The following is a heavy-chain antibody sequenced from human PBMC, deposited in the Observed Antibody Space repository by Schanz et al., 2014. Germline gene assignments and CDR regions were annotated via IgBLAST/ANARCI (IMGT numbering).Heavy chain of an antibody. CDR3: AKGAGAGWYYAFDW. CDR1: GGTFTSYA. J-gene: IGHJ4*02. Sequence: QVPLVQSGAEVRKPGSSVRVSCKASGGTFTSYAFSWVRQAPGQGLEWMGRIIPIVDITNYAQKFLGRVTITADKSTSTAYMELRSLRFDDTAVYYCAKGAGAGWYYAFDWWGQGTLVTVSS. V-gene: IGHV1-69*04. D-gene: IGHD6-19*01. CDR2: IIPIVDIT.